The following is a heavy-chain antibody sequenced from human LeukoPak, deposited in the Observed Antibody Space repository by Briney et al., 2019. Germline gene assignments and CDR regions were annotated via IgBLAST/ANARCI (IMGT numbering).Heavy chain of an antibody. CDR3: ARTPRKRNIVVVPRFDP. V-gene: IGHV1-46*01. D-gene: IGHD2-2*01. Sequence: ASVKVSCKASGYTFTSYYMHWVRQAPGQGLEWMGIINPSGGSTSYAQKFQGRVTMTRNTSISTAYMELSSLRSEDTAVYYCARTPRKRNIVVVPRFDPWGQGTLVTVSS. CDR2: INPSGGST. CDR1: GYTFTSYY. J-gene: IGHJ5*02.